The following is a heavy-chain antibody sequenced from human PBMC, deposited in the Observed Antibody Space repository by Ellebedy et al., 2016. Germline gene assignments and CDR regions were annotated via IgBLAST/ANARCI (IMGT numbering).Heavy chain of an antibody. Sequence: SETLSLTCTVSGGSIGSYYWSWIRQPPGKGLEWIGYIYYSGSTNYNPSLKSRVTISVDTSKNQFSLKLSSVTAADTAVYYCARALNYYDSSGYYPKSFDYWGQGTLVTVSS. J-gene: IGHJ4*02. D-gene: IGHD3-22*01. CDR3: ARALNYYDSSGYYPKSFDY. CDR1: GGSIGSYY. CDR2: IYYSGST. V-gene: IGHV4-59*01.